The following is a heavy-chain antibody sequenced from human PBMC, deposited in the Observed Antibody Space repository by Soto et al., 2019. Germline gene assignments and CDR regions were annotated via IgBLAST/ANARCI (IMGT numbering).Heavy chain of an antibody. D-gene: IGHD2-21*01. J-gene: IGHJ3*02. CDR3: ARGGLWWWRDAFAI. V-gene: IGHV4-59*01. CDR2: IYYSGST. CDR1: GGSISSYY. Sequence: SETLSLTCTVSGGSISSYYWSWIRQPPGKGLEWIGYIYYSGSTNYNPSLKSRVTISVDTSKNQFSLKLSSVTAADTAVYYCARGGLWWWRDAFAICGQGTMVTVSS.